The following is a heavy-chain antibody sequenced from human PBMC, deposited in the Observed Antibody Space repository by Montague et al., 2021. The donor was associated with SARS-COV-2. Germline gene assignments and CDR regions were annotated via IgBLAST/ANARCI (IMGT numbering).Heavy chain of an antibody. V-gene: IGHV2-5*02. Sequence: PALVKPTQTLTLTCTFSGFSITTSTMGVGWIRQPPGKALEWLALIYWGDEKRFSPPLKSRLTFTKDTFKDQVVLRMTNMDPVDTATYYCVHYASGSYYFHYWGQGTLVTVSS. CDR1: GFSITTSTMG. J-gene: IGHJ4*02. CDR2: IYWGDEK. CDR3: VHYASGSYYFHY. D-gene: IGHD3-10*01.